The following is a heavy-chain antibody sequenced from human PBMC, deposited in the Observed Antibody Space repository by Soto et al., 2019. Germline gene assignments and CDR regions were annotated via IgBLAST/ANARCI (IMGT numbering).Heavy chain of an antibody. V-gene: IGHV4-31*03. CDR3: ARDYLLRERWLQNYYYGMDV. Sequence: SETLSLTCTVSGGSISSGGYYWSWIRQHPGKGLEWIGYIYYSGSTYYNPSLKSRVTISVDTSKNQFSLKLSSVTAADTAVYYCARDYLLRERWLQNYYYGMDVWGQGTTVTVSS. CDR2: IYYSGST. J-gene: IGHJ6*02. CDR1: GGSISSGGYY. D-gene: IGHD5-12*01.